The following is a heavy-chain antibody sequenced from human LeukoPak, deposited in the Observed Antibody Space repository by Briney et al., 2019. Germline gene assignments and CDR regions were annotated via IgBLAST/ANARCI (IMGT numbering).Heavy chain of an antibody. D-gene: IGHD2-21*02. J-gene: IGHJ3*02. CDR1: GGTFSSYA. CDR2: IIPIFGTA. CDR3: ARVVTTGDGTAFDI. Sequence: SVKVSCKASGGTFSSYAISWVRQAPGQGLEWMGGIIPIFGTANYAQKFQGRVTITADKSTSTAYMELSSLRSEDTAVYYCARVVTTGDGTAFDIWGQGTMVTVSS. V-gene: IGHV1-69*06.